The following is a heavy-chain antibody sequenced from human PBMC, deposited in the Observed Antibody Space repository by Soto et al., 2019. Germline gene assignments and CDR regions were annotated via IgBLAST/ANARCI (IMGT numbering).Heavy chain of an antibody. J-gene: IGHJ4*02. CDR1: GFTFSSHG. CDR2: IWYDGSNK. Sequence: QVQLVESGGGVVQPGRSLRLSCAASGFTFSSHGMHWVRQAPGKGLEWVAAIWYDGSNKYYADSVKGRFTISRDNSKNALYLQMNSLRAEDTAVYYCARESGHYHSDYWGQGTLVTVSS. V-gene: IGHV3-33*01. CDR3: ARESGHYHSDY. D-gene: IGHD1-26*01.